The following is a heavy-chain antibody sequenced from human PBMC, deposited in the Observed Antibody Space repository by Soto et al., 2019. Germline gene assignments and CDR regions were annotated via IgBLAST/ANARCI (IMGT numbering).Heavy chain of an antibody. V-gene: IGHV3-23*01. D-gene: IGHD6-6*01. CDR3: AKTRPKEEHSSSFPTPDY. Sequence: PGGSLRLSCAASGFTFSSYAMSWVRQAPGKGLEWVSAISGSGGSTYYADSVKGRFTISRDNSKNTLYLQMNSLRAEDTAVYYCAKTRPKEEHSSSFPTPDYWGQGNLVTLS. CDR1: GFTFSSYA. CDR2: ISGSGGST. J-gene: IGHJ4*02.